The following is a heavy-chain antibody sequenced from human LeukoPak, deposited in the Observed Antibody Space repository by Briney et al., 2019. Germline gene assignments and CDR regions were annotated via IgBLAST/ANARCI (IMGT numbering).Heavy chain of an antibody. V-gene: IGHV4-34*01. Sequence: SETLSLTCAVNAGSFTGYYWSWIRQPPRKGLEWSGEIDHTGSISYNPSLRSRVTISVDTFKNQFSLNLRSVTAADRTIYYCARGGYGPGSHYRYWGQGTLVTVSS. CDR1: AGSFTGYY. D-gene: IGHD3-10*01. CDR3: ARGGYGPGSHYRY. CDR2: IDHTGSI. J-gene: IGHJ4*02.